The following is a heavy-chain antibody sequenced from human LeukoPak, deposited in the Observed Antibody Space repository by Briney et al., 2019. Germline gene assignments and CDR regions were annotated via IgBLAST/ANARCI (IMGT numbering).Heavy chain of an antibody. J-gene: IGHJ4*02. Sequence: SETLSLTCAVYGGSFSGYYWSWIRQSPEKGLEWIGEINHGDSAKYNPSLKSRITISVDTSKNQFSLRLSSLTAADTAVYYCARRDGYSSSLDYWGQGTRVTVSA. CDR2: INHGDSA. V-gene: IGHV4-34*01. CDR3: ARRDGYSSSLDY. CDR1: GGSFSGYY. D-gene: IGHD6-13*01.